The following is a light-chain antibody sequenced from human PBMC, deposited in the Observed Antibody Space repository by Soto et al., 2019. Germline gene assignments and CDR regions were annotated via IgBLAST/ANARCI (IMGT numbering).Light chain of an antibody. J-gene: IGKJ1*01. CDR1: QGIRSD. CDR3: LQDYNYPRT. V-gene: IGKV1-6*01. CDR2: GAS. Sequence: AIQMTQSPSSLSASVGDRVTISCRASQGIRSDLAWYQQKPGTVPKLLIYGASSLHSGVPSRCSGSGSGTYFTLTISSLQPEDSATYFCLQDYNYPRTVGQGTKVEV.